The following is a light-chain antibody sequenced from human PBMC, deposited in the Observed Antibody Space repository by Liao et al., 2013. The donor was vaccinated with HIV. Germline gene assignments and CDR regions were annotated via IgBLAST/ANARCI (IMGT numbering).Light chain of an antibody. Sequence: SYVLTQPPSVSVAPGKTARITCGGSNIGSYSVHWYQVKPGQAPVLVIYHASDRPSGIPERFSGSNSGNTATLTISRVEPGDEADYYCQLWDSSSDHPYVFGTGTQVTVL. V-gene: IGLV3-21*01. CDR3: QLWDSSSDHPYV. CDR2: HAS. CDR1: NIGSYS. J-gene: IGLJ1*01.